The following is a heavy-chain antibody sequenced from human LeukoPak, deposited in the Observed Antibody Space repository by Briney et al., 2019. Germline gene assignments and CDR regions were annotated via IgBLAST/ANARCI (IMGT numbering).Heavy chain of an antibody. V-gene: IGHV1-3*01. CDR1: GYTFTSYA. CDR2: INAGNGNT. Sequence: ASAKVSCKASGYTFTSYAMHWVRQAPGQRLEWMGWINAGNGNTKYSQKFQGRVTITRDTSASTAYMELSSLRSEDTAVYYCARAAQARRGDYWGQGTLVTVSS. J-gene: IGHJ4*02. D-gene: IGHD6-6*01. CDR3: ARAAQARRGDY.